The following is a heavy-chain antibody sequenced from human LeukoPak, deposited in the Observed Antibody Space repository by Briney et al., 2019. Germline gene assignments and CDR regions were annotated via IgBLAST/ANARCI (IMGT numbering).Heavy chain of an antibody. CDR2: IWYDGSSE. V-gene: IGHV3-33*01. CDR3: AREGGILTGLSLRFDQ. J-gene: IGHJ4*02. Sequence: GRSLRLSCAASGFTFSDYGMHWVRQAPGKGLEWVAVIWYDGSSEFYADSVKGRFSVSRDNSKNTLYLQMNSLRAEDTAIYYCAREGGILTGLSLRFDQWGQGTLVTVSS. D-gene: IGHD3-9*01. CDR1: GFTFSDYG.